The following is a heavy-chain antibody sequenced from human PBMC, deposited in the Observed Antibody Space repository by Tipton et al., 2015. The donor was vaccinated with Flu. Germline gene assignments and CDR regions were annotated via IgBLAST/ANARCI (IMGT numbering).Heavy chain of an antibody. Sequence: QLVQSGGGLVQPGGSLRLSCAASGFTFSDHYMDWVRQAPGKGLEWVGRTKNKASSYTTEYAASVKGRFTISRDDSKNSLYLQMNSLKTEDTAVYYCARAPALVVWGQGTLVTVSS. D-gene: IGHD3-22*01. CDR2: TKNKASSYTT. J-gene: IGHJ4*02. CDR1: GFTFSDHY. CDR3: ARAPALVV. V-gene: IGHV3-72*01.